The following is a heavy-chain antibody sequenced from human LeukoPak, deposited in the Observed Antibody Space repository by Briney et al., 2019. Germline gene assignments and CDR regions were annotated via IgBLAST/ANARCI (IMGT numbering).Heavy chain of an antibody. D-gene: IGHD2-15*01. CDR1: GGFISNHY. Sequence: SETLSLTCSVSGGFISNHYWSWIRQPPGKGPEWIGYIYYSGTTNYNPSLKSRVTISVDTSKNQFSLKLSSVTAADTAVYYCARSILHSGGSCCWYYFDYWGQGTLVTASS. J-gene: IGHJ4*02. CDR2: IYYSGTT. V-gene: IGHV4-59*11. CDR3: ARSILHSGGSCCWYYFDY.